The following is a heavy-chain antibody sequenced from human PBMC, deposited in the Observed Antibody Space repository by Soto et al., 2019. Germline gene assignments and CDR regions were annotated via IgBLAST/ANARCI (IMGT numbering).Heavy chain of an antibody. CDR2: ISESGHHT. V-gene: IGHV3-23*01. D-gene: IGHD3-16*02. CDR3: TKSDGCGGGACYTGTYYYFDV. CDR1: GFPSSTYA. Sequence: PGGSLRLSCAASGFPSSTYALNWVRQAPGKGPEWVSTISESGHHTHYADSVKGRFTISRDKSKNTLSLQVNSLRVDDTAIYYCTKSDGCGGGACYTGTYYYFDVWGRGTLVTVSS. J-gene: IGHJ2*01.